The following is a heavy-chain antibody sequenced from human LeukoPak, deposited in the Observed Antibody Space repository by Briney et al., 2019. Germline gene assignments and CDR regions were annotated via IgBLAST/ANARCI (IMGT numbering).Heavy chain of an antibody. CDR2: IIPILGLA. J-gene: IGHJ3*02. V-gene: IGHV1-69*04. D-gene: IGHD2-8*01. CDR3: VRDVSEGDAFEI. Sequence: GSSVKVSCKASGGNFSRYGITWVRQAPGQVLEWMGRIIPILGLANYAQKFQGRVAIIADKSTNTAYMELSSVTSEDTAVYYCVRDVSEGDAFEIWGQGTMVTVSS. CDR1: GGNFSRYG.